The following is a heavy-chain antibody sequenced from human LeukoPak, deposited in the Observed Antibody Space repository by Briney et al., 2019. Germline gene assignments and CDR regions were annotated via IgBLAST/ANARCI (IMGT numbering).Heavy chain of an antibody. V-gene: IGHV3-23*01. J-gene: IGHJ4*02. D-gene: IGHD6-19*01. CDR1: GFTFSSYA. CDR3: AKDLQSSSGWSGVY. Sequence: GGSLRLSCAASGFTFSSYAMSWVRQAPGKGLEWVSAISGSGGSTYYADSVKGRFTISRDNSKNTLYLQMNSLRAEDTAVYYCAKDLQSSSGWSGVYWGQGTLVTVSS. CDR2: ISGSGGST.